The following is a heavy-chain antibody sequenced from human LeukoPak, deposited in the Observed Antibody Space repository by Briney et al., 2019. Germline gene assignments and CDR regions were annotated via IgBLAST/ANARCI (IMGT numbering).Heavy chain of an antibody. V-gene: IGHV4-59*01. J-gene: IGHJ5*02. CDR2: IYYSGST. CDR3: ALAASSFTDWFDH. D-gene: IGHD6-25*01. CDR1: GGSISCYY. Sequence: PSETLSLTCTVSGGSISCYYWSWLRQPPGKGLEWIGYIYYSGSTNYNPSLKSRVTISVDTSTNQFSLKLSSVSAADAAVYYCALAASSFTDWFDHWGQGTLVTVSS.